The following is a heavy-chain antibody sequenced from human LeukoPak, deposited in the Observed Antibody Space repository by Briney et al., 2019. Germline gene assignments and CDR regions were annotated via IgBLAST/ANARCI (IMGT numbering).Heavy chain of an antibody. CDR2: IYHSGCT. V-gene: IGHV4-59*08. CDR1: GGSISSYY. Sequence: PSETLSLTCTVSGGSISSYYWSWIRQPPGKGLEWIGHIYHSGCTNYNPSLKSRVTISADTSKNQFSLNLSSVTAADTAVYHCARHTTYRDYFDYWGQGTLVTVSS. CDR3: ARHTTYRDYFDY. J-gene: IGHJ4*02. D-gene: IGHD1-26*01.